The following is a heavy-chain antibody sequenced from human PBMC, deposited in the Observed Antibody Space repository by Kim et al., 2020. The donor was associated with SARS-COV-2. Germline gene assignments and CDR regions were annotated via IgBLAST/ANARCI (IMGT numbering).Heavy chain of an antibody. V-gene: IGHV3-30*18. Sequence: GGSLRLSCAASGFTFSNYGMHWVRQAPGKGLEWVAVISYDGSNKYYADSVKGRFTISRDNSKNTLDLQMNSLRAEDTAVYYCAKDDLGAAQYYYGRDVWGRGTTVTVSS. D-gene: IGHD3-16*01. J-gene: IGHJ6*02. CDR2: ISYDGSNK. CDR3: AKDDLGAAQYYYGRDV. CDR1: GFTFSNYG.